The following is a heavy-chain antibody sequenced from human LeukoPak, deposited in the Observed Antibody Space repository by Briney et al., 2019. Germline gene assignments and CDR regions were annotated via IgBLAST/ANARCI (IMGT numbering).Heavy chain of an antibody. CDR2: VSWIVGRI. CDR3: AKDMGDFWSGMPFDY. CDR1: GFTLDDYA. J-gene: IGHJ4*02. D-gene: IGHD3-3*01. V-gene: IGHV3-9*03. Sequence: LRRSLRPPCPAPGFTLDDYAMDCVCQAPGKGLGRVLGVSWIVGRISTAHSVKGRFTISRDNAKNSLYLQMNSLRAEDMALYYCAKDMGDFWSGMPFDYWGQGTLVTVSS.